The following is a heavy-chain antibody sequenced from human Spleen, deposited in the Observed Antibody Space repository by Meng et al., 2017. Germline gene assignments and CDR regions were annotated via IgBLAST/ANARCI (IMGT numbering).Heavy chain of an antibody. J-gene: IGHJ4*02. D-gene: IGHD5-24*01. CDR2: INADGSNT. CDR3: ARGWLPFDY. CDR1: GFAFSSYW. V-gene: IGHV3-74*01. Sequence: VLLVESGGRLVRPGGSLRLSCAASGFAFSSYWMYWVRQAPGKGLVWISGINADGSNTNSADSVKGRFSTSRDNAKNIMYLQLNSLRSEDTAVYYCARGWLPFDYWGQGTLVTVSS.